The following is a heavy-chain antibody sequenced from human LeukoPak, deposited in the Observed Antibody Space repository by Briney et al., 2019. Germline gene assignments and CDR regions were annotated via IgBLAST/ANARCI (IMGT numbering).Heavy chain of an antibody. V-gene: IGHV1-46*01. J-gene: IGHJ3*02. D-gene: IGHD4-23*01. CDR2: INPSGGST. CDR3: ARDHPIFVGNSDDAFDI. Sequence: ASVKVSCKASGYTFTSYYMHWVRQAPGQGLEWMGIINPSGGSTSYAQKFQGRVTMTRDMSTSPDYMELSSLRSEGTAVYYCARDHPIFVGNSDDAFDIWRQGTVVSV. CDR1: GYTFTSYY.